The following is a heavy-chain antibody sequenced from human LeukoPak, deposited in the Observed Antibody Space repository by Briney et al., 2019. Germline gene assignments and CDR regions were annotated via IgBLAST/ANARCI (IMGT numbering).Heavy chain of an antibody. CDR1: GFTFSSYS. J-gene: IGHJ6*02. D-gene: IGHD3-3*01. V-gene: IGHV3-21*01. Sequence: GGSLRLSCAASGFTFSSYSMNWVRQAPGKGLEWVSSISSSSSYIYYADSVKGGFTISRDNAKTSLYLQMNSLRAEDTAVYYCARGTPTIFGVVILPYGMDVWGQGTTVTVSS. CDR2: ISSSSSYI. CDR3: ARGTPTIFGVVILPYGMDV.